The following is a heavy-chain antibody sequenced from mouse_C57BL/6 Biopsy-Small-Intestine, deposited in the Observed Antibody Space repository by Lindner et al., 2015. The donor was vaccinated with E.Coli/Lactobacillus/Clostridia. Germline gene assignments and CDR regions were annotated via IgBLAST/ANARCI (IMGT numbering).Heavy chain of an antibody. V-gene: IGHV5-17*01. CDR2: ISSGSSTI. CDR1: GFTFSDYG. J-gene: IGHJ4*01. Sequence: VQLQESGGGLVKPGGSLKLSCAASGFTFSDYGMHWVRQAPEKGLEWVAYISSGSSTIYYADTVKGQFTISRDNAKNTLFLQMTSLRSEDTAMYYCANRGRDYYAMDYWGQGTSVTVSS. CDR3: ANRGRDYYAMDY. D-gene: IGHD3-3*01.